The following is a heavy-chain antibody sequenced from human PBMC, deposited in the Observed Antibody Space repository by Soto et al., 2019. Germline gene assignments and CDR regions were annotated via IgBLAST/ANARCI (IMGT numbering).Heavy chain of an antibody. D-gene: IGHD2-21*01. CDR3: AREGGGEYDSASYKPWWFDP. V-gene: IGHV1-69*01. Sequence: QVQLVQSGAEVKKPGSSVKVSCKASGYTFTTFGISWVRQAPGQGLEWLGGIIPVFAKTTYAQKFRGRITLTADEATCTAYMELSRLTSDDTAIYYCAREGGGEYDSASYKPWWFDPWGHGTLVTVSS. J-gene: IGHJ5*02. CDR2: IIPVFAKT. CDR1: GYTFTTFG.